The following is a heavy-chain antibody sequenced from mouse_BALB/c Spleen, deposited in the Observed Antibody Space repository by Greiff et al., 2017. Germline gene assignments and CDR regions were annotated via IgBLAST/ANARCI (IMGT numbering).Heavy chain of an antibody. CDR3: ARQGGLIYYGSSYWYFDV. CDR2: ISSGGSYT. CDR1: GFTFSSYG. V-gene: IGHV5-6*01. Sequence: EVKLMESGGDLVKPGGSLKLSCAASGFTFSSYGMSWVRQTPDKRLEWVATISSGGSYTYYPDSVKGRFTISRDNAKNTLYLQMSSLKSEDTAMYYCARQGGLIYYGSSYWYFDVWGAGTTVTVSS. J-gene: IGHJ1*01. D-gene: IGHD1-1*01.